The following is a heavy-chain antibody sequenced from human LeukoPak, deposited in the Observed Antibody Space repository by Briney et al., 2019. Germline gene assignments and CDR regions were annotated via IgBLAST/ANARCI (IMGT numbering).Heavy chain of an antibody. CDR3: ARGDDFWSGYYAFDI. CDR2: IYTSGST. CDR1: GGSISSYY. D-gene: IGHD3-3*01. J-gene: IGHJ3*02. V-gene: IGHV4-4*07. Sequence: PSETLSLTCTVSGGSISSYYWSWIRQPPGRGLEWIGRIYTSGSTNYNPSPKSRDTMSVDTSKNQFSLKLSSVTAADTAVYYCARGDDFWSGYYAFDIWGQGTMVTVSS.